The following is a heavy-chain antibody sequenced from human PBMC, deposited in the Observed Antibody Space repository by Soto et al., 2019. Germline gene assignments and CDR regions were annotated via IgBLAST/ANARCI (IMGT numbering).Heavy chain of an antibody. CDR1: GGSVISGSYY. CDR2: ISDTGSG. J-gene: IGHJ6*02. Sequence: QVQLQESGPGLVKPSETLSLTCTVSGGSVISGSYYWSWIRQPLGKGLEWVGCISDTGSGDYNPSRKSRVSITVHTSKRQFSLRLHSVTTADKAVYYCARAHSRYDRRGIDVWGQGIRVTVSS. V-gene: IGHV4-61*01. CDR3: ARAHSRYDRRGIDV. D-gene: IGHD5-12*01.